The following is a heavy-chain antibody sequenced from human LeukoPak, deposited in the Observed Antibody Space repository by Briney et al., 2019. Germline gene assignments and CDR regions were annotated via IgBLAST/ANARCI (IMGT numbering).Heavy chain of an antibody. J-gene: IGHJ4*02. V-gene: IGHV4-4*07. D-gene: IGHD4-17*01. CDR3: AILTSKYGEGDY. CDR2: IYTSGST. CDR1: GGSISSYY. Sequence: MTSETLSLTCTVSGGSISSYYWSWIRQPAGKGLEWIGRIYTSGSTNYNPSLKSRVTMSVDTSKNQFSLKLSSVTAADTAVYYCAILTSKYGEGDYWGQGTLVTVSS.